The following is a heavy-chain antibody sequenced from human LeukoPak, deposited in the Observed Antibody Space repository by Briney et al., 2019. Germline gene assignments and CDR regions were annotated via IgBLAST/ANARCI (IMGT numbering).Heavy chain of an antibody. D-gene: IGHD6-6*01. J-gene: IGHJ6*03. CDR1: GFSFRDFG. CDR2: ISSSGSTL. CDR3: ARGYSTSSYSHYYYYMDV. V-gene: IGHV3-48*01. Sequence: GGSLRLSCAASGFSFRDFGMNWVRQAPGKGLQRLSYISSSGSTLFYADSVKGRFTISRDNVNNSLYLQMNSLGVDDMGVYYSARGYSTSSYSHYYYYMDVWGKGTTVAVSS.